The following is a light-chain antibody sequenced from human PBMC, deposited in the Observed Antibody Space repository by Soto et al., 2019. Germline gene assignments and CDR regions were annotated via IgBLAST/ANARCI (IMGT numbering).Light chain of an antibody. J-gene: IGKJ5*01. V-gene: IGKV3-20*01. CDR3: QQCGSSPLIS. CDR2: GAS. Sequence: EIVLTQSPGTLSLSPGERATLSCRASQSVSSSLTWYQQKPGQAPRLLIFGASKRATGIPDRFSGSGSGRDFTLTISGLEPEDFAVYYCQQCGSSPLISFGQGTRLEIK. CDR1: QSVSSS.